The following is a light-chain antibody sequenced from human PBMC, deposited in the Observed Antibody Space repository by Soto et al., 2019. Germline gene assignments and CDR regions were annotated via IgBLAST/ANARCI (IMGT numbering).Light chain of an antibody. J-gene: IGKJ5*01. CDR3: QQYDSSPIT. CDR2: GAS. CDR1: QSVSSSY. Sequence: EIVLTQSPGTLSLSPGESATLSCRASQSVSSSYLAWYQQKPGQAPRLLIYGASSRATGIPDRFSGSGSGTDVTLTISRLEPEDFAVYYCQQYDSSPITFSQGTRLEIK. V-gene: IGKV3-20*01.